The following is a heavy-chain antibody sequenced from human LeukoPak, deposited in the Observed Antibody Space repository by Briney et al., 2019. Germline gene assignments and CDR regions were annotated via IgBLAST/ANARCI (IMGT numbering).Heavy chain of an antibody. V-gene: IGHV1-69*05. J-gene: IGHJ3*02. CDR2: IIPIFGTA. Sequence: ASVKVSCKASGGTFSSYAISWVRQAPGQGLEWMGGIIPIFGTANYAQKFQGRVTITTDESTSTAYMELSSLRSEDTAVYYCARDTLIASVRTDYAFDIWGQGTMVTVSS. D-gene: IGHD1-14*01. CDR3: ARDTLIASVRTDYAFDI. CDR1: GGTFSSYA.